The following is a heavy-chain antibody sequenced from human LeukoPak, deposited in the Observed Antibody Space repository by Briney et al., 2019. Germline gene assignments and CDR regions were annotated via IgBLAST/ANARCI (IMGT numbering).Heavy chain of an antibody. CDR1: GGSISSSSYY. CDR2: IYYSGST. V-gene: IGHV4-39*07. CDR3: VRCMLSPDYGKFDY. J-gene: IGHJ4*02. Sequence: SETLSLTCTVSGGSISSSSYYWGWIRQPPGEGLESIGTIYYSGSTYYNPSLKSRVTISVDTSKNQFSLKLSSVTAADTAVYYCVRCMLSPDYGKFDYWGQGTLVTVSS. D-gene: IGHD2-8*01.